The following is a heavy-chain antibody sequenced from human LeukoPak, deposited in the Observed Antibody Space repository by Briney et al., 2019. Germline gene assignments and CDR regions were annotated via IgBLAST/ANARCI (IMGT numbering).Heavy chain of an antibody. CDR1: GGSFSDYY. V-gene: IGHV4-34*01. CDR3: ARGRTIFGVVTTTDFDY. Sequence: SETLSLTCVVDGGSFSDYYWNWIRQPPGKGLEWIGEVKFSGSTNYNPSLKSRVTISVDTSKNQFSLKLSSVTAADTAVYYCARGRTIFGVVTTTDFDYWGQGTLVTVSS. J-gene: IGHJ4*02. CDR2: VKFSGST. D-gene: IGHD3-3*01.